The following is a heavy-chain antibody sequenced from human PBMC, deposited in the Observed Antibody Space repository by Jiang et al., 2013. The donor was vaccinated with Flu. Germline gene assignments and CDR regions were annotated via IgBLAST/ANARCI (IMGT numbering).Heavy chain of an antibody. D-gene: IGHD6-19*01. J-gene: IGHJ4*02. V-gene: IGHV4-39*01. CDR3: ARHWWLGDFDY. CDR2: MYYSGST. CDR1: GDAISSRTYY. Sequence: GSGLVKPSETLSLTCNVSGDAISSRTYYWGWIRQPPGKGLEWIGSMYYSGSTYYNPSLKSRVTISVDTSRNQVSLKLSSVTAADTAVYYCARHWWLGDFDYWGQGTLVTVSS.